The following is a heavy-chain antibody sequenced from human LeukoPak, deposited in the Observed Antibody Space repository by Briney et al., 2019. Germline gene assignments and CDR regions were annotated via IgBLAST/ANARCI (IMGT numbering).Heavy chain of an antibody. V-gene: IGHV3-66*01. D-gene: IGHD2-21*02. CDR2: MYTGGGR. CDR3: TRGQSYCGADCYSD. J-gene: IGHJ4*02. Sequence: GWSLRLSCAASGFSVSNYYMSWVRQPPGKGLEWVSVMYTGGGRYYGDSVKGRFTISRDNSKNTVFLQMNSLRVEDTALYYCTRGQSYCGADCYSDWGQGTLVTVSS. CDR1: GFSVSNYY.